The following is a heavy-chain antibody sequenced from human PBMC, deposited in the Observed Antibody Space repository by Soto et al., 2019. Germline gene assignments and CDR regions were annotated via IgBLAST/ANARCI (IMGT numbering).Heavy chain of an antibody. Sequence: QLQLQESGPGLVKPSETLSLTCTVSAGFISSSSYFWGWIRQPPGKGLEWIGTIYYSGSTYKNPSLKSRVTISVDTSQNQFSLKLSSVTAADTAVYYCARHLGGYDISGFYPRAIDFWGQGTLVTVSS. V-gene: IGHV4-39*01. J-gene: IGHJ4*02. CDR2: IYYSGST. D-gene: IGHD3-22*01. CDR1: AGFISSSSYF. CDR3: ARHLGGYDISGFYPRAIDF.